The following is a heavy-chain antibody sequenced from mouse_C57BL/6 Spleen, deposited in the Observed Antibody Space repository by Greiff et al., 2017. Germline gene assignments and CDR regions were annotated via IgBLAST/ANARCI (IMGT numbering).Heavy chain of an antibody. CDR2: IHPNSGST. CDR3: ARSDGYYLYAMDY. J-gene: IGHJ4*01. V-gene: IGHV1-64*01. D-gene: IGHD2-3*01. CDR1: GYTFTSYW. Sequence: QVQLQQSGAELVKPGASVKLSCKASGYTFTSYWMHWVKQRPGQGLEWIGMIHPNSGSTNYNEKFKSKATLTVDKSSSTAYMQLSSLTSEDSAVYYCARSDGYYLYAMDYWGQGTSVTVSS.